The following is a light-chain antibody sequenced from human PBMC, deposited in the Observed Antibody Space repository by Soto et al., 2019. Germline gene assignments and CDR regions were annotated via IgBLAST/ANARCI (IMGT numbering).Light chain of an antibody. J-gene: IGKJ1*01. CDR1: QSVSSN. V-gene: IGKV3-15*01. CDR2: GAS. Sequence: EVVMTQSPATLSVSPGERATLSCRASQSVSSNLAWYQQKPGQAPRLLIYGASTRATGIPARFSGSGSGTEFTLTISSLQSEDFAVYYCQQYNNWPPVTFGQGTKVEIK. CDR3: QQYNNWPPVT.